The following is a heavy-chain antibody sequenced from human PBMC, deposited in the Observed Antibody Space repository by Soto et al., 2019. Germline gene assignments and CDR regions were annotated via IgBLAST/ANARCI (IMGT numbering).Heavy chain of an antibody. V-gene: IGHV4-31*02. Sequence: LCGGSISSGGYYWSWIRQHPGKGLEWIGYIYYSGSTYYNPSLKSRVTISVDTSKNQFSLKLSSVTAADTAVYYCARDLGTAAAGSGAFDIWGQGTMVTVSS. CDR3: ARDLGTAAAGSGAFDI. CDR1: GGSISSGGYY. D-gene: IGHD6-13*01. CDR2: IYYSGST. J-gene: IGHJ3*02.